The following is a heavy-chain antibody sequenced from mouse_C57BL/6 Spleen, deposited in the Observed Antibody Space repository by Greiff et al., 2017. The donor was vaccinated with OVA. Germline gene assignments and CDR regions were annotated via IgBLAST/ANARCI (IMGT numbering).Heavy chain of an antibody. Sequence: EVKLMESGPGLVKPSQSLSLTCSVTGYSITSGYYWNWIRQFPGNKLEWMSYISYDGSNNYNPSLKNRISITRDTSKNQFFLKLNSVTTEDTATYYCARHGSGWFAYWGQGTLVTVSA. V-gene: IGHV3-6*01. J-gene: IGHJ3*01. CDR2: ISYDGSN. CDR3: ARHGSGWFAY. CDR1: GYSITSGYY. D-gene: IGHD1-1*01.